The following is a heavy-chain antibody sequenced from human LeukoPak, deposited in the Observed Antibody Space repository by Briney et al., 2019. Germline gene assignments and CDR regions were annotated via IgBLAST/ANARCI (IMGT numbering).Heavy chain of an antibody. CDR3: AKDTTAWWYHRAYMDV. D-gene: IGHD2-15*01. J-gene: IGHJ6*03. V-gene: IGHV3-30*02. CDR1: GFTFSSHG. CDR2: IRYDGSSK. Sequence: GGSLRLSCAASGFTFSSHGIHWVRQAPGKGLEWVAFIRYDGSSKYNADSVKGRFTISRDNSENRLSLQMDSLRAEDTAVYFCAKDTTAWWYHRAYMDVWGKGTTVTVSS.